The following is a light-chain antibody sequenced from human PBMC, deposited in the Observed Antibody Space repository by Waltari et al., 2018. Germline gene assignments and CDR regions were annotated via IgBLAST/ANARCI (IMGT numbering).Light chain of an antibody. CDR2: ASS. Sequence: DIQMTQSPSFLSACVGDRDTITCRASQNINKFLNWYQQKPGTAPKVLIYASSLLQTGVPSRFRGSGSGTDFTLTIDSLQPEYFATYFCQHSHSTPITFGPGTTVDV. J-gene: IGKJ3*01. V-gene: IGKV1-39*01. CDR1: QNINKF. CDR3: QHSHSTPIT.